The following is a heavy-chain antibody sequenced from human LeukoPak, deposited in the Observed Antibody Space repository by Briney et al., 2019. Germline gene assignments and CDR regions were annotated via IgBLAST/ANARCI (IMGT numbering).Heavy chain of an antibody. CDR3: ARYCSGGRCFGDAFDI. CDR1: GDSISSAGYC. Sequence: SQTLSLTCTVSGDSISSAGYCWSWIRQQPGKGLEWIGCIYDSGTTYCNPSLKSPVTISVDTSKNQFSLKLSSVTAADTAVYYCARYCSGGRCFGDAFDIWGQGTMVTVSS. CDR2: IYDSGTT. D-gene: IGHD2-15*01. J-gene: IGHJ3*02. V-gene: IGHV4-31*01.